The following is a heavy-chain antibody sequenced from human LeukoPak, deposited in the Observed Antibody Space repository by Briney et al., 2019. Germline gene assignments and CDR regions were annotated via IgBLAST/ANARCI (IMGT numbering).Heavy chain of an antibody. Sequence: SETLSLTCTVSGYSISNGYYWGWIRQPPGKGLEWVGSIYHRGSTYYNPSLTSRVTISLDRSKKKFSLKLTSVTAADTAVYFCARGAEYYAIWRGYAGYSDYWGQGISVTVSS. CDR2: IYHRGST. D-gene: IGHD3-3*01. J-gene: IGHJ4*02. V-gene: IGHV4-38-2*02. CDR1: GYSISNGYY. CDR3: ARGAEYYAIWRGYAGYSDY.